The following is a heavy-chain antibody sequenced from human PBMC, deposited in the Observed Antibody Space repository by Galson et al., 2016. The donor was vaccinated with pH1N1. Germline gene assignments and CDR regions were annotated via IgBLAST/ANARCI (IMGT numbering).Heavy chain of an antibody. CDR1: GYTFTKYY. CDR3: AQYCTSTTCPPHGMDV. J-gene: IGHJ6*02. D-gene: IGHD2-2*01. V-gene: IGHV1-46*03. Sequence: SGYTFTKYYMHWVRQAPGQGLEWMGIINPSDGTTKSAQNFQGRITLTRDTSTSTVYMDLSRLRSEDTAVYYCAQYCTSTTCPPHGMDVWGQGTSVSVSS. CDR2: INPSDGTT.